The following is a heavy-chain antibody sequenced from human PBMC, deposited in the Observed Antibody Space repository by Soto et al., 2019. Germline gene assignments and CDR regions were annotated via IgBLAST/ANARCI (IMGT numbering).Heavy chain of an antibody. V-gene: IGHV3-33*01. CDR3: ARDFVPSGQYYYDSSGLVYDFDC. J-gene: IGHJ4*02. D-gene: IGHD3-22*01. CDR2: IWYDGSNK. Sequence: PGGPMRLSCAASGLTFRSYGMRWVRQAPGKGLEWVADIWYDGSNKYYADSVKGRFTISRDNSKNTLYLQMNSLRAEDTAVYYCARDFVPSGQYYYDSSGLVYDFDCWGQGTLVTVSS. CDR1: GLTFRSYG.